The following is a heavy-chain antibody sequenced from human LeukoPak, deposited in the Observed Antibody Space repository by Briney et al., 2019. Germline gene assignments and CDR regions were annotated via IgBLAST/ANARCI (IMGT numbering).Heavy chain of an antibody. V-gene: IGHV4-34*01. J-gene: IGHJ5*02. CDR3: ARGPRTYGTSRGISWFDP. D-gene: IGHD2-2*01. CDR1: GGSFSGYY. CDR2: INHSGST. Sequence: SETLSLTCAVYGGSFSGYYWSWIRQPSRKGLEWIGEINHSGSTNYNPSLKSRVTISVDTSKNQFPLKLSSVTAADTAVYYCARGPRTYGTSRGISWFDPWGQGTLVTVSS.